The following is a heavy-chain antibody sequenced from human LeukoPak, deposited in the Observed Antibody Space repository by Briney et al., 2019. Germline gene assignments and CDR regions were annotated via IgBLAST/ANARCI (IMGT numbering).Heavy chain of an antibody. V-gene: IGHV3-30*04. CDR1: GFTFSSYA. CDR2: ISYDGSNK. D-gene: IGHD1-26*01. J-gene: IGHJ6*03. Sequence: PGGSLRLSCAASGFTFSSYAMHWVRQAPGKGLEWVAVISYDGSNKYYADSVKGRFTISRDNSKNTLYLQMNSLRAEDTAVYYCARDPYSGTYGDTYYYYMDVWGKGTTVTIS. CDR3: ARDPYSGTYGDTYYYYMDV.